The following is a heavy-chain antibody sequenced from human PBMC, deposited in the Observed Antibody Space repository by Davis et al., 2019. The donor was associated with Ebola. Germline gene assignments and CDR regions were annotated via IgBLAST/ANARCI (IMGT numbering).Heavy chain of an antibody. CDR1: GGSISSYS. D-gene: IGHD2-15*01. Sequence: GSLRLSCTVSGGSISSYSWSWIRQPPGKGLEWIGYIHYSGSTNYNPSLKHRVTISVDTSKNQFSLKLSSVTAADTAVYYCAGIVVVVGAGIDPWGQGTLVTVSS. CDR2: IHYSGST. J-gene: IGHJ5*02. CDR3: AGIVVVVGAGIDP. V-gene: IGHV4-59*01.